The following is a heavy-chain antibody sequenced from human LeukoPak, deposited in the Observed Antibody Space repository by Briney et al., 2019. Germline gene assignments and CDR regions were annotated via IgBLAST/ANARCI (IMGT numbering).Heavy chain of an antibody. V-gene: IGHV4-59*04. J-gene: IGHJ4*02. CDR3: ATEIQNIAGRVY. CDR2: LYHSGST. Sequence: PSGTLSLTCTFSGVSISSYYWSWIRQAPGKGLEWIGNLYHSGSTYYNPSLKSRVSISVDTSKNQFSLNLSSVTAADTAVYYCATEIQNIAGRVYWGQGTLVTVSS. CDR1: GVSISSYY. D-gene: IGHD6-6*01.